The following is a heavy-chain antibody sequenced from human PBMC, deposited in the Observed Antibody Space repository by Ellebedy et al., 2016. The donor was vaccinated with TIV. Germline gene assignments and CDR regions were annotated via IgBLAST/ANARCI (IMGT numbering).Heavy chain of an antibody. V-gene: IGHV3-7*01. CDR3: ARDMAWGNERVNDAFDI. D-gene: IGHD7-27*01. Sequence: GGSLRLSCATSGFSFRSYWMSWVRQAPGKGLEWVANINQLESERHYVDAVRGRFTISRDNARNSLYLQLNGLRADDTAVYFCARDMAWGNERVNDAFDIWGHGTLVIVSS. CDR2: INQLESER. J-gene: IGHJ3*02. CDR1: GFSFRSYW.